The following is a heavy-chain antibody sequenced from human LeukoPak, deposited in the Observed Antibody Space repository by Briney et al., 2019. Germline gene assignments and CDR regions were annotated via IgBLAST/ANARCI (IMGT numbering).Heavy chain of an antibody. J-gene: IGHJ4*02. D-gene: IGHD3-22*01. CDR3: ATLGRAYYYDSSGYPPDY. V-gene: IGHV1-2*02. CDR1: AYTFTVYY. Sequence: ASVTVSSTASAYTFTVYYMHWVRQAPGQGIEWMGWINPNSGGTNYAQKFQGRVTMTRDTSISTAYMELSRLRSDDTDVYYCATLGRAYYYDSSGYPPDYWGQGTLVSVSS. CDR2: INPNSGGT.